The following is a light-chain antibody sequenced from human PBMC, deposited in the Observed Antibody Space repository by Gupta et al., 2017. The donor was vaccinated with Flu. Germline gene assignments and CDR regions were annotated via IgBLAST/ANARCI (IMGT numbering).Light chain of an antibody. V-gene: IGLV3-27*01. Sequence: RASSVSVSLGQTSRITCSANVLSPKYSRWFPQTPGQAPVLVIYKDTPRPPGIPELFSGSSSGTTVILTLSWAQVDDEADYYFYSGTYNNPVF. CDR1: VLSPKY. CDR3: YSGTYNNPV. J-gene: IGLJ3*02. CDR2: KDT.